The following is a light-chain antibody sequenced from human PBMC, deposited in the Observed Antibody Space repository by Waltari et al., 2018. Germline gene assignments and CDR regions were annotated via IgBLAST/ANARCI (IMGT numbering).Light chain of an antibody. CDR2: AAS. CDR3: QQSYRSPWT. V-gene: IGKV1-39*01. J-gene: IGKJ1*01. Sequence: DIQMTQSPSSLSASVGDRVTITCRASQTIDRYLNWYHQKPGKAPKLLIYAASTLQSGAPSRFSGSGPGTDFTLTIIGLQPEDFATYFCQQSYRSPWTFGQGTRVDIK. CDR1: QTIDRY.